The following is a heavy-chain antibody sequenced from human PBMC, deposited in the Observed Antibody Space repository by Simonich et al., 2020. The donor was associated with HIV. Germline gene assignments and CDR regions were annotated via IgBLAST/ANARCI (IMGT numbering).Heavy chain of an antibody. CDR3: ARGYCSRTSCMGGDTFDI. V-gene: IGHV4-34*01. J-gene: IGHJ3*02. D-gene: IGHD2-2*01. CDR2: INHFGRT. CDR1: GGSFSGYY. Sequence: QVQLQQWGAGLLKPSETLSLTCAVYGGSFSGYYWSWIRQSPGKGLEWIGEINHFGRTNYNPSLKGRVTISVDTSKNQFSLKLSSVTAADTAGFYCARGYCSRTSCMGGDTFDIWGQGTVVTVS.